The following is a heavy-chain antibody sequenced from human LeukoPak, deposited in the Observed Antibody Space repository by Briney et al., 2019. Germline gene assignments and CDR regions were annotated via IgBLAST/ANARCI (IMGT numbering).Heavy chain of an antibody. CDR3: AKAGVRYFDSSGLYAFDF. CDR1: GGSSSGYY. CDR2: INHSGST. V-gene: IGHV4-34*01. D-gene: IGHD3-22*01. Sequence: PSETLSLTCAVYGGSSSGYYWSWIRQPPGKGLEWIGEINHSGSTNYNPSLKSRVTISVDTSKNQFSLKLSSVDAADTTVYYCAKAGVRYFDSSGLYAFDFWGQGTTVTVSS. J-gene: IGHJ3*01.